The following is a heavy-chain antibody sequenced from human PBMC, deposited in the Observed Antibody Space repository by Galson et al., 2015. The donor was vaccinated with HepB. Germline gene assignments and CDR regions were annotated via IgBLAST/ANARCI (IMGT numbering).Heavy chain of an antibody. CDR3: ARDLGHGTMLVVVIKPLDY. J-gene: IGHJ4*02. CDR1: GYTFTSYG. D-gene: IGHD3-22*01. Sequence: SVKVSCKASGYTFTSYGISWVRQAPGQGLEWMGWISAYNGNTNYAQKLQGRVTMTTDTSTSTAYMELRSLRSDDTAVYYCARDLGHGTMLVVVIKPLDYWGQGTLVTVSS. V-gene: IGHV1-18*04. CDR2: ISAYNGNT.